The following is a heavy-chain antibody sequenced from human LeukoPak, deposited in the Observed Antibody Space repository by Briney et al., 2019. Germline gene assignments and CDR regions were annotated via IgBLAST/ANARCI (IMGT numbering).Heavy chain of an antibody. CDR1: GFTFSSYA. J-gene: IGHJ4*02. D-gene: IGHD3-10*01. CDR2: ISSSGIST. CDR3: ARDCWDYGSGSYCGIDY. Sequence: QPRGSLRLSCAASGFTFSSYAMSWVRQAPGKGLKWVPTISSSGISTYYADSVKGRFTISRDNSKNSLYLQMNSLRAEDTTVYYCARDCWDYGSGSYCGIDYWGQGTLVTVSS. V-gene: IGHV3-23*01.